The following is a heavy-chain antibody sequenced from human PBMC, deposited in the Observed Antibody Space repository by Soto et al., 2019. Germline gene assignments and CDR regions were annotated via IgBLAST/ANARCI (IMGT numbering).Heavy chain of an antibody. V-gene: IGHV4-34*01. CDR3: ARDNITGLFDY. CDR1: GGSFSGYY. J-gene: IGHJ4*02. D-gene: IGHD2-8*02. Sequence: QVQLQQWGAGLLKPSETLSLTCAVYGGSFSGYYWTWIRQPPGTGLEWIGEINRSGSTNYNPSLTXXVTISADTSKNQSSLQLTSVPAADPAVYYCARDNITGLFDYWGQGPLVTVSS. CDR2: INRSGST.